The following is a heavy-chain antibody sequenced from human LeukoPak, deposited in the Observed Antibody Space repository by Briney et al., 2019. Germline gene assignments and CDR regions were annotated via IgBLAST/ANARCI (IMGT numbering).Heavy chain of an antibody. V-gene: IGHV3-7*05. D-gene: IGHD2-15*01. CDR1: GFTFSTYW. J-gene: IGHJ5*02. CDR3: ARVGTSGGIPNGWFDP. CDR2: IEQDGSER. Sequence: GGSLRLSCAASGFTFSTYWMTWVRQAPTKGLEWVASIEQDGSERNYVDSVKGRFTISRDNAKNSLYLQMNSLRAEDTAVYYCARVGTSGGIPNGWFDPWGQGTLVTVSS.